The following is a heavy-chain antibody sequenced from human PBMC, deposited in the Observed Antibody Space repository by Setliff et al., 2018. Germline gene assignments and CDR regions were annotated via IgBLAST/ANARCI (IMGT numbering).Heavy chain of an antibody. CDR3: ARGGTFRYFDF. J-gene: IGHJ4*02. CDR2: VYYSGTA. V-gene: IGHV4-59*13. Sequence: SETLSLTCTASGGSFNTYYWSWIRQTPGKGLEWIGFVYYSGTATYNPSLKSRVTVTVDTSKNQFSLRLNSVTAADTAVYYCARGGTFRYFDFWGQGTLVTVSS. CDR1: GGSFNTYY. D-gene: IGHD5-12*01.